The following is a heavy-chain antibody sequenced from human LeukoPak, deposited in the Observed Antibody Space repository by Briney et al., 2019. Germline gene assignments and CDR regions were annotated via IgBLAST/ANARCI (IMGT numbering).Heavy chain of an antibody. Sequence: GGSLRLSCGASGFTFSHYGMHWVRQAPGKGLEWVVIISYDGSNKYYADSVKGRFTISRDDSKNTLYLQMNSLRGEDTAVYYCAKPGRGNWNDGLDYWGQGTLVTVSS. CDR1: GFTFSHYG. CDR2: ISYDGSNK. CDR3: AKPGRGNWNDGLDY. D-gene: IGHD1-1*01. V-gene: IGHV3-30*18. J-gene: IGHJ4*02.